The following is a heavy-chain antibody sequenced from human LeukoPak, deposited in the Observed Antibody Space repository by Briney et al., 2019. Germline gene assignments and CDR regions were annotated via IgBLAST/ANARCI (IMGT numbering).Heavy chain of an antibody. CDR3: AKNVVARYYYDSSGYSEAHDAFDI. J-gene: IGHJ3*02. D-gene: IGHD3-22*01. CDR1: GFTFSSYA. V-gene: IGHV3-23*01. Sequence: PGGSLRLSCAASGFTFSSYAMSWVRQAPGKGLEWVSAISGSGGSTFYADSVKGRFTISSDNSKTTLYLQMNSLRAEETAVYYCAKNVVARYYYDSSGYSEAHDAFDIWGQGTMVTVSS. CDR2: ISGSGGST.